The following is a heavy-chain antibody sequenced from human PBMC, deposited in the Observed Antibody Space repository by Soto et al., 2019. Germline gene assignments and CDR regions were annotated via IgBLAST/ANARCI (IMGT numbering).Heavy chain of an antibody. Sequence: GGSLRLSCAASGFTFSSYGMHWVRQAPGKGLEWVAVISYDGSNKYYAASVKGRFTISRDNSKNTLYLQMNSLRAEDTAVYYCAKEPKAAGLYNWFDPWGQGTLVTVS. CDR1: GFTFSSYG. D-gene: IGHD6-13*01. CDR2: ISYDGSNK. V-gene: IGHV3-30*18. CDR3: AKEPKAAGLYNWFDP. J-gene: IGHJ5*02.